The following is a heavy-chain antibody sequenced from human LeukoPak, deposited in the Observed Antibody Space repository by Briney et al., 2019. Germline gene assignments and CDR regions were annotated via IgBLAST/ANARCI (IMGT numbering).Heavy chain of an antibody. CDR3: ARNSAAAPDNWFDP. CDR2: IYPGDSDS. D-gene: IGHD6-13*01. V-gene: IGHV5-51*01. J-gene: IGHJ5*02. CDR1: GYSFTSYW. Sequence: GESLKISCKGSGYSFTSYWIGRVRHMPGKGLEWMGIIYPGDSDSRYSPSFQGQVTISADKSISTAYLQWSSLKASDTAMYYCARNSAAAPDNWFDPWGQGTLVTVSS.